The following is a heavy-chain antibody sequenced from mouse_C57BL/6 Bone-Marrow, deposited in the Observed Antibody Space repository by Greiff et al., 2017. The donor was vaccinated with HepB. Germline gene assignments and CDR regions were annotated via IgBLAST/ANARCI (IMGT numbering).Heavy chain of an antibody. J-gene: IGHJ2*01. CDR2: IHPNSGST. CDR1: GYTFTSYW. CDR3: TRRGIYDYALDY. V-gene: IGHV1-64*01. Sequence: QVQLQQPGAELVKPGASVKLSCKASGYTFTSYWMHWVKQRPGQGLEWIGMIHPNSGSTNYNEKFKSKATLTVDKSSSTAYMQHSSLTSEDSAVYYCTRRGIYDYALDYWGQGTTLTVSS. D-gene: IGHD2-4*01.